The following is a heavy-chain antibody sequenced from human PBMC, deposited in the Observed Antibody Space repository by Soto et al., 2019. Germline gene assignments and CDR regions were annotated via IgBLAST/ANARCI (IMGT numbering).Heavy chain of an antibody. D-gene: IGHD6-6*01. Sequence: HPGGSLRLSCAASGFTVRSNYISWVRQAPGKGLEWVSVIYSGGSTYYADSVKGRFTISRDNSKNTLYLQMNSLRAEDTAVYYCARGKYSSSSGGYWGQGTLVTVSS. J-gene: IGHJ4*02. CDR1: GFTVRSNY. V-gene: IGHV3-53*01. CDR3: ARGKYSSSSGGY. CDR2: IYSGGST.